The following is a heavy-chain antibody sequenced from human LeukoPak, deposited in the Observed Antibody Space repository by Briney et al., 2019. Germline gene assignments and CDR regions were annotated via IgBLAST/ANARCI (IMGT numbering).Heavy chain of an antibody. Sequence: GASVKVSCKASGYTFTSYAISWVRQAPGQGLEWMGRIIPILGIANYAQKFQGRVTITADKSTSTAYMELSSLRSEETDVYYCARDNRFSDYYDSSGYYGYFQHWGQGTLVTVSS. D-gene: IGHD3-22*01. CDR2: IIPILGIA. CDR1: GYTFTSYA. J-gene: IGHJ1*01. CDR3: ARDNRFSDYYDSSGYYGYFQH. V-gene: IGHV1-69*04.